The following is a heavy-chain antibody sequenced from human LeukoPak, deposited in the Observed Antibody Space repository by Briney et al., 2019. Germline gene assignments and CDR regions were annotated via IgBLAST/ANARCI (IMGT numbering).Heavy chain of an antibody. D-gene: IGHD2-21*02. CDR3: ARHGHHGDHDY. CDR2: IYYSGST. V-gene: IGHV4-39*01. J-gene: IGHJ4*02. CDR1: GGSISSSRYY. Sequence: SETLSLTCTVSGGSISSSRYYWGWPRQPPGTGLEWLGSIYYSGSTYYNPSLKSRVTISVDTSKNQFSLKLTSVTAADTAVYYCARHGHHGDHDYWGQGTLVTVSS.